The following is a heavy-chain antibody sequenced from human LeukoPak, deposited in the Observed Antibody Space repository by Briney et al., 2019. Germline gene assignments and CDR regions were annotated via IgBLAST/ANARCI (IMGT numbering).Heavy chain of an antibody. CDR1: GLTFSRCG. Sequence: PGGSLGLFCAVSGLTFSRCGMHWVRQAPGKGLEWVAYMNQLGNEKNYLDSVKGRFTISRDNAKNSLYLQMNSLRAEDTAVYYCARGTYYYEFWGQGTLVTVSS. D-gene: IGHD3-16*01. V-gene: IGHV3-7*04. CDR3: ARGTYYYEF. J-gene: IGHJ4*02. CDR2: MNQLGNEK.